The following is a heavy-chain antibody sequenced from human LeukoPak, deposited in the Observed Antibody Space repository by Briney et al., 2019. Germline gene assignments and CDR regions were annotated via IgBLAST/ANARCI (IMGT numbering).Heavy chain of an antibody. CDR1: GYSISSGYY. J-gene: IGHJ3*02. CDR3: ARLEGSYRLGAFDI. V-gene: IGHV4-38-2*01. Sequence: SETLSLTCAVSGYSISSGYYWGWIRQPPGKGLEWIGSIYHSGSTYYNPSLKSRVTISVDTSKNQFSLRLSSVTAADTAVYYCARLEGSYRLGAFDIWGQGTMVTVSS. CDR2: IYHSGST. D-gene: IGHD1-26*01.